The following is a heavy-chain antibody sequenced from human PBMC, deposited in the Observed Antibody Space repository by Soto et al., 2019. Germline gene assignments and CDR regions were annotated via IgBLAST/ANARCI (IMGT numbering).Heavy chain of an antibody. CDR2: VYYRGRS. D-gene: IGHD3-10*01. J-gene: IGHJ4*02. CDR3: ARLQFGEGFDY. Sequence: SETLSLTCTVSGGSVTNSSYYWGWIRQSPGKGLEWIGSVYYRGRSYSKSSVKSRVTISVDKSKNQFSLHLTSVTAADTAVYYCARLQFGEGFDYWGQGALVTVSS. CDR1: GGSVTNSSYY. V-gene: IGHV4-39*07.